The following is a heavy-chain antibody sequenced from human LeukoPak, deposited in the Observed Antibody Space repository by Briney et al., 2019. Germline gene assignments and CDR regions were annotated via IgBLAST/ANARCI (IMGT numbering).Heavy chain of an antibody. CDR2: MNPNSHNT. Sequence: ASVKVSCKASGYTFTGYYMHWVRQAPGQGLEWMGWMNPNSHNTGYAQKFQGRLTMTRNTSISTVYMELSSLRSEDTAVYYCARGHGEGSSSYGKADYWGQGTLVTVSS. J-gene: IGHJ4*02. CDR1: GYTFTGYY. V-gene: IGHV1-8*02. CDR3: ARGHGEGSSSYGKADY. D-gene: IGHD5-18*01.